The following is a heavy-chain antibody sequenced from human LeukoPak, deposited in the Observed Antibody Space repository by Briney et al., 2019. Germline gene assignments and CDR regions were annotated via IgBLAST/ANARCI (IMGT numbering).Heavy chain of an antibody. CDR3: AREGANIVATAYMDV. V-gene: IGHV3-30*04. Sequence: QSGGSLRLSCAASGFTFGSYAMHWVRQAPGKGLEWVAVISYDGSNKYYADSVKGRFTISRDNSKNTLYLQMNSLRAEDTAVYYCAREGANIVATAYMDVWGKGTTVTVSS. J-gene: IGHJ6*03. CDR1: GFTFGSYA. CDR2: ISYDGSNK. D-gene: IGHD5-12*01.